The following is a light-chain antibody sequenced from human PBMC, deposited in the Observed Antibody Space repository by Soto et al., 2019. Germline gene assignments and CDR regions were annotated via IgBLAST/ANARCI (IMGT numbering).Light chain of an antibody. CDR3: QQYNNWPTWT. CDR1: QSVGRN. V-gene: IGKV3-15*01. Sequence: EILMTQSPATLSVSPWERATLSCRASQSVGRNLAWYQQKPGQAPRLLIFGASNRATGIPARFSGSGSGTEFTLTISSLQSEDFAVYYCQQYNNWPTWTCGQGTKGDIK. J-gene: IGKJ1*01. CDR2: GAS.